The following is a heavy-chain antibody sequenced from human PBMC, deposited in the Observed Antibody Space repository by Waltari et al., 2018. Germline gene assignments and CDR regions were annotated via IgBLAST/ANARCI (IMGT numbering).Heavy chain of an antibody. D-gene: IGHD4-17*01. CDR3: ARDTDGGGGY. V-gene: IGHV1-69*01. Sequence: QVQLVQAGAEVKKPGSSAKVYCKAPGGTFSSHAISWVRQAPGQGLEWMGGIIPIFGTANYAQKFQGRVTLTADEFTSTAYMELGSLRSEDTAMYYCARDTDGGGGYWGQGTLVTVSS. CDR2: IIPIFGTA. CDR1: GGTFSSHA. J-gene: IGHJ4*02.